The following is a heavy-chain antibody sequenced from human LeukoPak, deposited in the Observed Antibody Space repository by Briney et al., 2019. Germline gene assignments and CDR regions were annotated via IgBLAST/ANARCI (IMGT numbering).Heavy chain of an antibody. D-gene: IGHD1-7*01. CDR2: ISSGDNTI. Sequence: PGGPLRLSCAASGFTFSDYYMSWIRQAPGKGLEWVSYISSGDNTIYYADSVKGRLTMSRDNAKNSLYLQMNSLRAEDTAVYYCARVMGNYATDYWGQGTLVTVSS. V-gene: IGHV3-11*04. CDR1: GFTFSDYY. J-gene: IGHJ4*02. CDR3: ARVMGNYATDY.